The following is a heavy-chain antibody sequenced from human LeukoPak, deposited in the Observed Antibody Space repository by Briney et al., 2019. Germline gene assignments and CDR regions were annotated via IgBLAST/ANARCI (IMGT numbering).Heavy chain of an antibody. CDR3: ARWVVVAATQYYYGMDV. CDR2: IWYDGSNK. V-gene: IGHV3-33*01. CDR1: GFTFSSYG. Sequence: GGSLRLSCAASGFTFSSYGMHWVRQAPGKGLEWVAFIWYDGSNKYYADSVKGRFTISRDNSKNTLYLQMNSLRAEDTAVYYCARWVVVAATQYYYGMDVWGQGTTVTVSS. J-gene: IGHJ6*02. D-gene: IGHD2-15*01.